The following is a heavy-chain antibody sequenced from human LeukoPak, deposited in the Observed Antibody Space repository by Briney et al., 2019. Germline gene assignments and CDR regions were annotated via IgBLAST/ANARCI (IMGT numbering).Heavy chain of an antibody. CDR2: IYYSGST. V-gene: IGHV4-59*01. D-gene: IGHD3-9*01. CDR3: ARGDYDILTGYYAAPGYYYMDV. CDR1: GGSISSYY. Sequence: SETLSLTCTISGGSISSYYWSWIRQPPGKGLEWIGYIYYSGSTNYNPSLKSRVTISVDTSKNQFSLKLSSVTAADTAVYYCARGDYDILTGYYAAPGYYYMDVWGKGTTVTVSS. J-gene: IGHJ6*03.